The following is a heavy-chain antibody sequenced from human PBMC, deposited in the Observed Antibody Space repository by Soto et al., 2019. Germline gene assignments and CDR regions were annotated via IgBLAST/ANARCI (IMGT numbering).Heavy chain of an antibody. Sequence: ASVKVSCKASGYTFTVYYMHWVRQAPGQGLEWMGWINPNSGGTNYAQKFQGWVTMTRDTSISTAYMELSRLRSDDTAVYYCAREGFDEYSSTRNWFDPWGQGTLVTVSS. J-gene: IGHJ5*02. V-gene: IGHV1-2*04. CDR3: AREGFDEYSSTRNWFDP. D-gene: IGHD6-6*01. CDR2: INPNSGGT. CDR1: GYTFTVYY.